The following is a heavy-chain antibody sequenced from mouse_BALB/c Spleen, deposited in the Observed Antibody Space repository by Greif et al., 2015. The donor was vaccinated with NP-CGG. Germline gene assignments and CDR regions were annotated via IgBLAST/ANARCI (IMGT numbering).Heavy chain of an antibody. Sequence: DLVKPGASVKLSCKASGYTFTSYWINWIKQRPGQGLEWIGRIAPGSGSTYYNEMFKGKATLTVDTSSSTAYIHLSSLSSEYSAVYFCARCMITFDYWGQGTTLTVSS. CDR2: IAPGSGST. CDR3: ARCMITFDY. V-gene: IGHV1S41*01. J-gene: IGHJ2*01. CDR1: GYTFTSYW. D-gene: IGHD2-4*01.